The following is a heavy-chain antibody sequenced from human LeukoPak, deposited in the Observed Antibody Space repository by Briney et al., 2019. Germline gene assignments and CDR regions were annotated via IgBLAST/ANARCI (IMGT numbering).Heavy chain of an antibody. CDR1: GFTFSDSY. V-gene: IGHV3-11*01. CDR3: AREYYYYYMDV. Sequence: GGPLRLSCAASGFTFSDSYMTWIRQAPGKGLEWVSYISNSGSSIYYADSVKGRFITSRDNAKSSLYLQMNSLRAEDTAVYYCAREYYYYYMDVWGKGTMVTISS. J-gene: IGHJ6*03. CDR2: ISNSGSSI.